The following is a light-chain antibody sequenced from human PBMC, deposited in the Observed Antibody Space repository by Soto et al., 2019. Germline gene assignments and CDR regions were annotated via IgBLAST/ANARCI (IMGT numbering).Light chain of an antibody. CDR3: EEYDNSPHGGT. Sequence: TVLTQSPGTLSVSPGERASLSCRASHSFIINLAWYQQKPGQAPRLLIYGASTRATGIPARFSGSGSGTEFTLSIKSLQSEDFAVYYCEEYDNSPHGGTFGKGIKVDI. CDR2: GAS. V-gene: IGKV3-15*01. CDR1: HSFIIN. J-gene: IGKJ1*01.